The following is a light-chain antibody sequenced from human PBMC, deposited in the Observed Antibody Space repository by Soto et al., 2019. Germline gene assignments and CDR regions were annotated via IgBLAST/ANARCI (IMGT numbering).Light chain of an antibody. J-gene: IGLJ2*01. Sequence: QSVMTQPRSVSGSPGQSVTISCTGISSDVGGYNSVSWYQQHPGKAPKLMIYDVRKRPSGVPDRFSGSRSGNTASLTISGHQAEDEADYYCCSDAGSDTLIFGGGTKLTVL. CDR2: DVR. CDR1: SSDVGGYNS. CDR3: CSDAGSDTLI. V-gene: IGLV2-11*01.